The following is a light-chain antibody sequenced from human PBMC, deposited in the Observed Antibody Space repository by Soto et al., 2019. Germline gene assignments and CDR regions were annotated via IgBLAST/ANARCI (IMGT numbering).Light chain of an antibody. Sequence: EIVMTQSPATLSLSPEERAALSCRASQSVSGNLAWYQQTPGQAPRLLIYGASTRATGIPARFSGSGFGTEFTLTISSLKSEDFAVYYCQQYNYRPPAFGQGTRLEIK. CDR3: QQYNYRPPA. CDR1: QSVSGN. V-gene: IGKV3-15*01. J-gene: IGKJ5*01. CDR2: GAS.